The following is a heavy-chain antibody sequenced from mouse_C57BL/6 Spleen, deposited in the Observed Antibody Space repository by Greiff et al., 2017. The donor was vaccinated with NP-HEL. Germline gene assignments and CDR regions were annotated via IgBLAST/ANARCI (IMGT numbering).Heavy chain of an antibody. CDR2: IHPNSGST. CDR3: ARGDSYYGSSYGYFDV. D-gene: IGHD1-1*01. CDR1: GYTFTSYW. Sequence: VQLQQPGAELVKPGASVKLSCKASGYTFTSYWMHWVKQRPGQGLEWIGMIHPNSGSTNYNEKFKSKATLTVDKSSSTAYMQLSSLTSEDSAVYYCARGDSYYGSSYGYFDVWGTGTTVTVSS. V-gene: IGHV1-64*01. J-gene: IGHJ1*03.